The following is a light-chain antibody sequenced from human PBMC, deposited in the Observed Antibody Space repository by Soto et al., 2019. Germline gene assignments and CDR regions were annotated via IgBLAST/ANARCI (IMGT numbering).Light chain of an antibody. J-gene: IGKJ1*01. CDR2: DSS. V-gene: IGKV3-15*01. CDR3: QQFGDWPS. Sequence: EIRMTQSPAILSVSPGESATLSCRASQSVSSHVVWYQQKPGQAPRLLISDSSTGATGIPARFSGSGSGTEFTLTISSLQSDDSAIYYCQQFGDWPSFGLGTKVDIK. CDR1: QSVSSH.